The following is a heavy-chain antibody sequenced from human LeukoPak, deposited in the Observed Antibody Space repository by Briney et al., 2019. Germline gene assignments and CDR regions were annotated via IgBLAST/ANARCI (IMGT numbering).Heavy chain of an antibody. D-gene: IGHD3-22*01. CDR2: ISGSGGST. V-gene: IGHV3-23*01. CDR1: GFTFSSYA. Sequence: QPGGSLRLSCAASGFTFSSYAMSWVRQAPGKGLEWVSAISGSGGSTYYADSVKGRFTISRDNSKNTMFLQMNSLRAEDTAVYYCATDPNPLYDTGGYNPWGQGTLVTVSS. CDR3: ATDPNPLYDTGGYNP. J-gene: IGHJ5*02.